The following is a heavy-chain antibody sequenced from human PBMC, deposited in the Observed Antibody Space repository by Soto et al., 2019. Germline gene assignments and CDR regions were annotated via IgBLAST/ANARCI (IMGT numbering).Heavy chain of an antibody. J-gene: IGHJ4*02. CDR1: GFTFSSYA. D-gene: IGHD6-6*01. CDR3: AKDSSSYYFDY. CDR2: ISGSGGST. Sequence: GESLKISCAASGFTFSSYAMSWVRQAPGKGLEWVSAISGSGGSTYYADSVKGRFTISRDNSKNTLYLQMNSLRAEDTAVYYCAKDSSSYYFDYWGQGTLVTVSS. V-gene: IGHV3-23*01.